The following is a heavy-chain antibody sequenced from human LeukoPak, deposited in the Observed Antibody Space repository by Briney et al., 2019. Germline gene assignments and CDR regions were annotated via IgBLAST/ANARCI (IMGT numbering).Heavy chain of an antibody. J-gene: IGHJ4*02. CDR3: AKSNSSGWYLNYFDY. D-gene: IGHD6-19*01. Sequence: GGSLRLSCAASGFTFSSYAMSWVRQAPGKGLEWVSAVSGSGVTTYYAGSVKGRFTISRDNSKNTLYLQMNSLRAEDTAVYYCAKSNSSGWYLNYFDYWGQGTLVTVSS. CDR1: GFTFSSYA. V-gene: IGHV3-23*01. CDR2: VSGSGVTT.